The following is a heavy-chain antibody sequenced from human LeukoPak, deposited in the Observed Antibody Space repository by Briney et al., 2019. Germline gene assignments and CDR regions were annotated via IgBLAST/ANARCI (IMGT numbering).Heavy chain of an antibody. D-gene: IGHD2-2*01. V-gene: IGHV3-74*01. Sequence: GGSLRLSCAASGFTFSNYWMHWVRQAPGKGLVWVSRIDPDGSNITYADSVKGRFTISRDNAKNTLYLQMNSLRAEDRAVYYCASILYCTSISCYSSWGQGTLVTVSS. CDR2: IDPDGSNI. J-gene: IGHJ1*01. CDR1: GFTFSNYW. CDR3: ASILYCTSISCYSS.